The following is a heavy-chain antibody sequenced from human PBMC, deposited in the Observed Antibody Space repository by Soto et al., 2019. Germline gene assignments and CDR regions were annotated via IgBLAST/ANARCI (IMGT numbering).Heavy chain of an antibody. CDR3: ARQGFYGDYVPFDY. CDR2: ISSSSSYI. Sequence: GGSLRLSCAASGFTFSSYSMNWVRQAPGKGLEWVSSISSSSSYIYYADSVKGRFTISRDNAKNSLYLQMNSLRAEDTAVYYCARQGFYGDYVPFDYWGQGTLVTVSS. D-gene: IGHD4-17*01. CDR1: GFTFSSYS. V-gene: IGHV3-21*01. J-gene: IGHJ4*02.